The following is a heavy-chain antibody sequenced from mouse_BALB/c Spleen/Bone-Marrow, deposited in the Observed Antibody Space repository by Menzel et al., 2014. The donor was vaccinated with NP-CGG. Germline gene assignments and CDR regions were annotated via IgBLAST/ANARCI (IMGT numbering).Heavy chain of an antibody. D-gene: IGHD2-3*01. CDR1: GYKFNDYN. J-gene: IGHJ1*01. CDR3: ARGYSWYFDV. Sequence: VQLKQSGPELVKPGASVKISCKASGYKFNDYNMHWVKQSHGKSLEWIGYIYPYNGGTGYSQKFKSKATLTVDNSSSTAYTELRSLTSEDSAVYYCARGYSWYFDVWGAGTTVTVSS. V-gene: IGHV1S29*02. CDR2: IYPYNGGT.